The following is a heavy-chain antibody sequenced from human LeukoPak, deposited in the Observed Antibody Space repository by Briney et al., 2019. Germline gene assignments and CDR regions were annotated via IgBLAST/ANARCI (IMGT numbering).Heavy chain of an antibody. CDR3: VRDQFFSFDY. Sequence: GGSLRLSCAVSGFTFSGFWMSWSRQAPGKGLEWVASINSDGSEGYYADVVKGRFTISRDNAKNSLYLQINSLRAEDTAVYYCVRDQFFSFDYWGQGTLVTVSS. J-gene: IGHJ4*02. CDR2: INSDGSEG. D-gene: IGHD3-3*01. V-gene: IGHV3-7*01. CDR1: GFTFSGFW.